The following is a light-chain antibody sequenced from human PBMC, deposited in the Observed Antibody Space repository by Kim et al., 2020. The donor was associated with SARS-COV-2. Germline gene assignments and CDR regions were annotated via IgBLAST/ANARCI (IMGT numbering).Light chain of an antibody. J-gene: IGLJ3*02. CDR3: SSYTSSSTWV. CDR2: AVT. Sequence: QSVLTQPASVSGSPGQSITISCTGTSSDVGGYNYVSWYQQHPGKVPKLMIFAVTNRPSGVSNRFSGSKSGNTASLTISGLQAEDEADYYCSSYTSSSTWVFGGGTQLTVL. CDR1: SSDVGGYNY. V-gene: IGLV2-14*03.